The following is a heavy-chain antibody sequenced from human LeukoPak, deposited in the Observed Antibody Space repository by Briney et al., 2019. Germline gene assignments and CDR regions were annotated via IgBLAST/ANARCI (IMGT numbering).Heavy chain of an antibody. J-gene: IGHJ4*02. CDR1: GFTFSSYS. CDR3: ARGGLTFGGVIVHFDY. Sequence: GGSLRLSCAASGFTFSSYSMNWVRQAPGKGLEWVSYISSSSSTIYYADSVKGRFTISSDNAKNSLYLQMNSLRDEDTAVYYCARGGLTFGGVIVHFDYWGQGTLVTVSS. V-gene: IGHV3-48*02. CDR2: ISSSSSTI. D-gene: IGHD3-16*02.